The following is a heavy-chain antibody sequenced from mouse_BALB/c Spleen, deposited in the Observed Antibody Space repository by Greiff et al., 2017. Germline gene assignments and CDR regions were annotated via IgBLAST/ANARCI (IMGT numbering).Heavy chain of an antibody. CDR1: GYTFTSYW. Sequence: EVQLQQSGTVLARPGASVKMSCKASGYTFTSYWMHWVKQRPGQGLEWIGAIYPGNSDTSYNQKFKGKAKLTAVTSTSTAYMELSSLTNEDSAVYYCTRGDYDGRSMDYWGQGTSVTVSS. D-gene: IGHD2-4*01. V-gene: IGHV1-5*01. J-gene: IGHJ4*01. CDR2: IYPGNSDT. CDR3: TRGDYDGRSMDY.